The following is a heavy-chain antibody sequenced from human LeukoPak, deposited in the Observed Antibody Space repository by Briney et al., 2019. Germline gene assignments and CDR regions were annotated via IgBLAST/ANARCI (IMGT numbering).Heavy chain of an antibody. D-gene: IGHD3-10*01. CDR1: GGTFSSYT. CDR2: IIPILGIA. J-gene: IGHJ4*02. Sequence: SVKVSCKASGGTFSSYTISWVRQAPGQGLEWMGRIIPILGIANYAQKFQGRVTITADKSTSTAYMGLSSLRSEDTAVYYCARSGATQATRPGGDYWGQGTLVTVSS. CDR3: ARSGATQATRPGGDY. V-gene: IGHV1-69*02.